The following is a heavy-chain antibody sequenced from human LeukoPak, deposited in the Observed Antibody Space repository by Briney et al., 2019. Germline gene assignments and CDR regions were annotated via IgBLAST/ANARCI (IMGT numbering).Heavy chain of an antibody. D-gene: IGHD3-3*01. CDR2: ISGSGGST. Sequence: GGSLRLSCAASGFTFSSYAMSWVRQAPGKGLEGVSAISGSGGSTYYADSVKGRFTISRDNSKNTLYLQMNSLRAEDTAVYYCAKKNTIFGSGYFDYWGQGTLVTVSS. CDR1: GFTFSSYA. V-gene: IGHV3-23*01. J-gene: IGHJ4*02. CDR3: AKKNTIFGSGYFDY.